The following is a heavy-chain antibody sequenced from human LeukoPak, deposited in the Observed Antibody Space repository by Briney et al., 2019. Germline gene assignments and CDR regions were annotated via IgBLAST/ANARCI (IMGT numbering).Heavy chain of an antibody. CDR1: GFTFSRYA. D-gene: IGHD3-3*01. V-gene: IGHV3-23*01. CDR2: ISGSGGST. Sequence: GGSLRLSCAASGFTFSRYAMNWVRQAPGKGLEWVPGISGSGGSTYYADSVKGRFTISRDNSKNTPYLQMNSLRVEDTAVYYCAKQYDFWSGPDYWGQGTLVTVSS. J-gene: IGHJ4*02. CDR3: AKQYDFWSGPDY.